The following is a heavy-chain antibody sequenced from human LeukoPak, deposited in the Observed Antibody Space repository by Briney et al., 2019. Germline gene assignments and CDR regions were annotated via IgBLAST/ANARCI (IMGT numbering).Heavy chain of an antibody. Sequence: GGSLRLSCAASGFTFRNYGMYWVRQVSGKRLEWVALIWYDGSNKNYADSVKGRFTISRDNAKNTLFLEMNSLRVEDTALYYCARWARFSTGWYELDYWGQGTLVTVSS. D-gene: IGHD6-13*01. J-gene: IGHJ4*02. CDR2: IWYDGSNK. V-gene: IGHV3-33*01. CDR3: ARWARFSTGWYELDY. CDR1: GFTFRNYG.